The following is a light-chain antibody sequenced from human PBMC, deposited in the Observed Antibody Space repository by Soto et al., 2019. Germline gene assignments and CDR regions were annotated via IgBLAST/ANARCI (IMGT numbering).Light chain of an antibody. Sequence: EIVLTQSPATLSLSPGERATLSCRASQSVSYYLAWYQQKPGKAPRLLIYDASNMATGIPARFSGSGSGTDFTLTISSLEPEDFAVYYCQQRSNWLTFGGGTKVEIK. J-gene: IGKJ4*01. CDR2: DAS. V-gene: IGKV3-11*01. CDR1: QSVSYY. CDR3: QQRSNWLT.